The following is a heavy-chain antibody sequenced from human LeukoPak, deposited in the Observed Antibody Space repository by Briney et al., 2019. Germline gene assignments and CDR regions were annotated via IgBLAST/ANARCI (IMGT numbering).Heavy chain of an antibody. J-gene: IGHJ4*02. CDR2: IIPTFGTA. Sequence: ASVKVSCKASGGTFSSYAISWVRQAPGQGLGWMGGIIPTFGTANYAQKFQGRVTITADESTSTAYMELSSLRSEDTAVYYCARGTGCSSTSCYVLWGEYFDYWGQGTLVTVSS. CDR3: ARGTGCSSTSCYVLWGEYFDY. D-gene: IGHD2-2*01. CDR1: GGTFSSYA. V-gene: IGHV1-69*13.